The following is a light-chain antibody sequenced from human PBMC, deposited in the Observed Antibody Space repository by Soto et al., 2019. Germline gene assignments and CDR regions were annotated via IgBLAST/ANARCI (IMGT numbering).Light chain of an antibody. J-gene: IGLJ3*02. CDR2: EVT. CDR3: SSCVAGNNDWV. Sequence: QSALTQPPSASGSPGRSVTISCTGTSSDVGGYDYVSWFQQHPGKAPKLIIYEVTKRPSGVPDRFSASKSGNTASLTVSGLQAEDEADYYCSSCVAGNNDWVFGGGTKVTVL. V-gene: IGLV2-8*01. CDR1: SSDVGGYDY.